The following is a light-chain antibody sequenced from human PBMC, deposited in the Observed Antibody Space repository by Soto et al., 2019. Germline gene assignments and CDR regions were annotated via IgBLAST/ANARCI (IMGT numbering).Light chain of an antibody. J-gene: IGKJ3*01. CDR1: QSVSTN. CDR3: QEHSKWPLFT. Sequence: EIVVTQSPGILSVSPGDRATLSCRASQSVSTNLAWYQQKPGQAPTLLIYAASTRATGIPARFTGSGSGTAVSLPISSLQSEDFAVYYCQEHSKWPLFTFGPGTRVDIK. V-gene: IGKV3-15*01. CDR2: AAS.